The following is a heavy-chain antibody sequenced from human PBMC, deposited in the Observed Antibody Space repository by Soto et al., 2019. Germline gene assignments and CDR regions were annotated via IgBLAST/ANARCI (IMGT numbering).Heavy chain of an antibody. CDR2: INHSGGT. D-gene: IGHD3-3*01. CDR3: ARGDLWSGYWVNWLDP. J-gene: IGHJ5*02. V-gene: IGHV4-34*01. CDR1: GGSFNAYY. Sequence: SLTCAVYGGSFNAYYWSWIRQPPGKGLEWIGEINHSGGTSYNPSLKSRVTISVDTSKSQFSLKLSSVTAADTAVYYCARGDLWSGYWVNWLDPWGQGTLVTVSS.